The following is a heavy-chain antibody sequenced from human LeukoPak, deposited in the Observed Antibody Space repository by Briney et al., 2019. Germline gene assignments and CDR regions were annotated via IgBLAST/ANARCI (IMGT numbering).Heavy chain of an antibody. Sequence: AASVKVSCKASGGSFSRWGLNWVRQAPGQGLEWMGGIIPIFSTPNYAQRFQGRVTFTADESTNTAYMELKSLRSEDTAVYYCARAGPEVGVGGDYYYYGMDVWGQGTTVTVSS. D-gene: IGHD1-26*01. CDR2: IIPIFSTP. V-gene: IGHV1-69*13. CDR3: ARAGPEVGVGGDYYYYGMDV. J-gene: IGHJ6*02. CDR1: GGSFSRWG.